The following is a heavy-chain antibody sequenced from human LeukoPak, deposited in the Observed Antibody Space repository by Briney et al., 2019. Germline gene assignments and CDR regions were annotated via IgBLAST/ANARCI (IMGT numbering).Heavy chain of an antibody. CDR1: GFTFSSYA. J-gene: IGHJ3*02. CDR2: ISSSGGST. Sequence: PGGSLRLSCAASGFTFSSYAMSWVRQAPGKGLEWVSSISSSGGSTYHADSVKGRFPISRDNSKSTLYLQMNSLRGEDTAVYYCAKGVGEGAFDIWGQGTMVTVSS. V-gene: IGHV3-23*01. D-gene: IGHD1-26*01. CDR3: AKGVGEGAFDI.